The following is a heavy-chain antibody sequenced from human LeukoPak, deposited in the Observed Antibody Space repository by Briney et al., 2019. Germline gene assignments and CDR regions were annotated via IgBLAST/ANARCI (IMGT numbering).Heavy chain of an antibody. Sequence: SETLSLTCTVSGGSISSYYWSWLRQPPGKGLEWIGYIYYSGSTNYNPSLKSRVTISVDTSKNQFSLKLSSVTAADTAVYYCASLRAHDTSGWSLFDYWGQGTLVTVSS. V-gene: IGHV4-59*01. D-gene: IGHD6-19*01. CDR1: GGSISSYY. CDR2: IYYSGST. CDR3: ASLRAHDTSGWSLFDY. J-gene: IGHJ4*02.